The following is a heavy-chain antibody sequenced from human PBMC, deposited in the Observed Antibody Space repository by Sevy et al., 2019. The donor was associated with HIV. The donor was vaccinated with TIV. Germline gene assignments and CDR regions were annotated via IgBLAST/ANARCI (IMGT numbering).Heavy chain of an antibody. V-gene: IGHV4-38-2*01. CDR3: ARVYSGYIDQ. D-gene: IGHD2-15*01. Sequence: SETLSLTCAVSGYSISSGHYWGWIRQPPGKGLEWVGGIYYTGSTFYNPSLESRLTIPVDTSRNQFSLRLCSVTAADTAVYYCARVYSGYIDQWGQGTLVTVSS. CDR1: GYSISSGHY. CDR2: IYYTGST. J-gene: IGHJ4*02.